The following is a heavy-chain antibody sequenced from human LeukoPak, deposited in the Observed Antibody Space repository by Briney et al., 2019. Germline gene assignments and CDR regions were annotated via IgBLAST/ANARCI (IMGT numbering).Heavy chain of an antibody. Sequence: SETLSLTCTVSGGSISSYYWSWIRQPPGKGLEWIGYIYYSGSTNCNPSLKSRVTISVDTSKNQFSLRLTSVTAADTAVYYCARDYGSGNSQIFDFWGQGTLVTVSS. V-gene: IGHV4-59*01. CDR2: IYYSGST. CDR3: ARDYGSGNSQIFDF. J-gene: IGHJ4*02. CDR1: GGSISSYY. D-gene: IGHD3-10*01.